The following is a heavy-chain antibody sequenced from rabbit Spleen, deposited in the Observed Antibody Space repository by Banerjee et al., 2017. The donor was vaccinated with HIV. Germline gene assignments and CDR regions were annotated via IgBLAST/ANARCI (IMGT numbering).Heavy chain of an antibody. Sequence: QSLEESGGGLVKPGASLTLTCTASGFDFSTYGISWVRQAPGKGLEWIGCIYSGSSGRTWYASWAKGRFTISKTSSTTVTLQMTSLTAADTATYFCAKSYGGDSDNYPLWGPGTLVTVS. CDR2: IYSGSSGRT. CDR1: GFDFSTYG. D-gene: IGHD1-1*01. J-gene: IGHJ4*01. CDR3: AKSYGGDSDNYPL. V-gene: IGHV1S40*01.